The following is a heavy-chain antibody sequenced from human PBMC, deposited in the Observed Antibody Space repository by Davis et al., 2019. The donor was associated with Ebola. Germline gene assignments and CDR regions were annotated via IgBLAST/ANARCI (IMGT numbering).Heavy chain of an antibody. CDR1: GFTFSNAW. J-gene: IGHJ6*02. Sequence: GESLKISCAASGFTFSNAWMSWVRQAPGKGLEWVGRIKSKTDGGTTDYAAPVKGRFTISRDNAKNSLYLQMNSLRAEDTAVYYCATGGMDVWGQGTTVTVSS. V-gene: IGHV3-15*01. CDR3: ATGGMDV. CDR2: IKSKTDGGTT.